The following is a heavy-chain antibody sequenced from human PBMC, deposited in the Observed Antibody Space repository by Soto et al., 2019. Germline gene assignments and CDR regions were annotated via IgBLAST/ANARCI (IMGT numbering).Heavy chain of an antibody. Sequence: GASVKVSCKASGYTFTGYYMHWVRQAPGQGLEWMGWINPNSGGTNYAQKFQGRVTMTRDTSISTAYMELSRLRSDDTAVYYCARVLIQLWLYYYYGMDVWGQGTTVTV. D-gene: IGHD5-18*01. V-gene: IGHV1-2*02. CDR3: ARVLIQLWLYYYYGMDV. CDR2: INPNSGGT. J-gene: IGHJ6*02. CDR1: GYTFTGYY.